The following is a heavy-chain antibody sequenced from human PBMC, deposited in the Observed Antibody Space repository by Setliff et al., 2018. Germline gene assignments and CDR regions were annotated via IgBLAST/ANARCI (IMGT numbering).Heavy chain of an antibody. CDR1: GGTFSSYA. CDR3: ARGRVAAAGEIRYYFDY. Sequence: SVKVSCKASGGTFSSYAISWVRQAPGQGLEWMGGIIPILGIANYAQKFQGRVTITADKSTSTAYMELSSLRSEDTAVYYCARGRVAAAGEIRYYFDYWGQGTLVTVSS. D-gene: IGHD6-13*01. J-gene: IGHJ4*02. CDR2: IIPILGIA. V-gene: IGHV1-69*10.